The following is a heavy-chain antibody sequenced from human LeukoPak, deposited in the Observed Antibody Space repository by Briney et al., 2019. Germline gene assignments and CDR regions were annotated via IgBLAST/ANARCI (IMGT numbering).Heavy chain of an antibody. Sequence: GGSLRLACAASGFTLRNYDMHWVRQAPGKGLEWVAFMRFDGSDRYYTESVKGRFTVYRDSSKNTLFLQMNNMRPEDTAIYYCAKQTPRQYYYYMDFWGKGTTVTISS. V-gene: IGHV3-30*02. CDR1: GFTLRNYD. J-gene: IGHJ6*03. CDR2: MRFDGSDR. CDR3: AKQTPRQYYYYMDF.